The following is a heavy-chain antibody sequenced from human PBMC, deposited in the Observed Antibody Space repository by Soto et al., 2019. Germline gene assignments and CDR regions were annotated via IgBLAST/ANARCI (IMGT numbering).Heavy chain of an antibody. Sequence: EVQLLESGGGLVQPGGSLKLSCAVSGFTFSIYAMCWVRQAPGKGLEWVSGINDDGDRTYYPDSVKGRFTISRDNSKNTLYLQMNSLRAGYTAVHYCAREEWTNRRPYLYSGMDVWGQGTTVTVSS. J-gene: IGHJ6*02. D-gene: IGHD3-3*01. CDR1: GFTFSIYA. CDR3: AREEWTNRRPYLYSGMDV. V-gene: IGHV3-23*01. CDR2: INDDGDRT.